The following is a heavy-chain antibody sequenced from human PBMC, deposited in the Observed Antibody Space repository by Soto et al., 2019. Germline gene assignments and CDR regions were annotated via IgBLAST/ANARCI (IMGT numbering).Heavy chain of an antibody. D-gene: IGHD3-22*01. CDR2: IYPGDSDT. CDR1: GYSFTSYW. Sequence: PGESLKISCKGSGYSFTSYWIGWVRQMPGKGLEWMGIIYPGDSDTRYSPSFQGQVTISADKSISTAYLQWSSLKASDTAMYYCARHYLTMIVGEREYATDVWGQGPTVTVSS. V-gene: IGHV5-51*01. J-gene: IGHJ6*02. CDR3: ARHYLTMIVGEREYATDV.